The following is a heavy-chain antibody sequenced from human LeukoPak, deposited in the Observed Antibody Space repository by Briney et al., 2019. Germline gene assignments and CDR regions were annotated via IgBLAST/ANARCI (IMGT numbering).Heavy chain of an antibody. V-gene: IGHV3-23*01. D-gene: IGHD5-18*01. Sequence: GGSLRLSCTAAGFTFSNYGMSWVHQAPGKGLEWVSAISGSGGDTYYADSVKGRFTISRDNSKNTLYLQMNSLRAEDSAVFYCAKDQGYRYIVDYYYMDVSGKGTTVTVS. CDR3: AKDQGYRYIVDYYYMDV. CDR2: ISGSGGDT. CDR1: GFTFSNYG. J-gene: IGHJ6*03.